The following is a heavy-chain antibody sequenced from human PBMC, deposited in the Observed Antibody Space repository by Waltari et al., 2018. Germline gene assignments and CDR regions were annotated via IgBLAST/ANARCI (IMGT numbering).Heavy chain of an antibody. J-gene: IGHJ4*02. CDR1: GGSLSSSSYY. CDR3: ARESIAAAGTLDY. V-gene: IGHV4-39*07. D-gene: IGHD6-13*01. Sequence: QLQLQESGTGLVKPSATLSLTCTVSGGSLSSSSYYWGWISQPPGKGQEGIGSNHYSGSTYVNPSLKSRVTISVDTSKNQFSLKLSSVTAADTAVYYCARESIAAAGTLDYWGQGTLVTVSS. CDR2: NHYSGST.